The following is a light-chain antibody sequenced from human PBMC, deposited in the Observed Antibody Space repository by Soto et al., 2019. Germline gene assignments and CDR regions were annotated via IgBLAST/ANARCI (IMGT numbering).Light chain of an antibody. Sequence: EIVMTQSPDTLSVSPGDPATLSCRASESGRHYLDRYQQKPVQPPRHLIYHASLRATGIPARLSGSGSGTEFNLTISSLLAEDFPVYYCQEYDNRRPWTFGQGTRVEIK. J-gene: IGKJ1*01. CDR3: QEYDNRRPWT. CDR1: ESGRHY. V-gene: IGKV3-15*01. CDR2: HAS.